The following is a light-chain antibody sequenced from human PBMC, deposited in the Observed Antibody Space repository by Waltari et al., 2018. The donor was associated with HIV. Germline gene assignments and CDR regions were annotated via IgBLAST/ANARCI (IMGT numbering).Light chain of an antibody. Sequence: RVTITCRASQSIKNYLNWYQHKPGKAPKFLVFAASTLQSGVPSRFSGSGSETEFTLTISSLQPEDFATYYCQQNAGSPYTFGPGTRLDI. V-gene: IGKV1-39*01. CDR2: AAS. J-gene: IGKJ2*01. CDR3: QQNAGSPYT. CDR1: QSIKNY.